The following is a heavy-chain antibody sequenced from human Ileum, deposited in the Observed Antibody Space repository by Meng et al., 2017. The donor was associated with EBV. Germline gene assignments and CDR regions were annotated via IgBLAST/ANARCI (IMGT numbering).Heavy chain of an antibody. CDR3: ARVVEGATSWLDR. Sequence: QGSRVQAGTGVKKPGASVKVSCKAPGYTFTSYGINWVRQAPGQGLEWMGWISAFNGNTDYAQKFQGRVTMTTDTSTTTTYMELRSLRSDDTAVYYCARVVEGATSWLDRWGQGTLVTVSS. CDR2: ISAFNGNT. J-gene: IGHJ5*02. D-gene: IGHD1-26*01. V-gene: IGHV1-18*01. CDR1: GYTFTSYG.